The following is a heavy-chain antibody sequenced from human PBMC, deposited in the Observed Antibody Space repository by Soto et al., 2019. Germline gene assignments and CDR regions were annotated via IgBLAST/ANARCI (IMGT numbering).Heavy chain of an antibody. V-gene: IGHV3-9*01. CDR1: GYSFEDYS. D-gene: IGHD2-21*01. J-gene: IGHJ5*02. CDR2: ISWNGNFP. CDR3: VGGGWFA. Sequence: EVQLVESGGDMVQPGRSLKLSCVGSGYSFEDYSMHWVRQAPGKGLEWVSGISWNGNFPGYADSVKGRFTISRDNAQHSLFLQMRSLSLEATALYYCVGGGWFAWGQGTLVTVSS.